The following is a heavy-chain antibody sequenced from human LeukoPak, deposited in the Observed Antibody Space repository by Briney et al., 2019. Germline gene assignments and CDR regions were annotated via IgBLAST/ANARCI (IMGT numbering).Heavy chain of an antibody. CDR3: ARERSGSEIFARSFDI. J-gene: IGHJ3*02. V-gene: IGHV4-4*07. Sequence: PSETLSLTCTVSDTSINTYYWSWIRQPAGKGLEWIGHIYTTGTTNYNPSLKSRVTMSIDTSKNQFSLNLRSVTAADTAVYYCARERSGSEIFARSFDIWGQGTMVTVSS. CDR2: IYTTGTT. D-gene: IGHD3-3*01. CDR1: DTSINTYY.